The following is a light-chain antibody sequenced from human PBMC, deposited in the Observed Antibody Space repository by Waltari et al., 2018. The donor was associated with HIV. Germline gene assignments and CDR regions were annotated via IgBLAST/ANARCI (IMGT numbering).Light chain of an antibody. J-gene: IGKJ2*01. CDR2: EAS. CDR1: QNIRSW. CDR3: QQYHSFPYT. V-gene: IGKV1-5*03. Sequence: DIQMTQSPSTLSASVGDRVTIPCRASQNIRSWLAWYQQTPGKAPKLLIYEASSLESGVPSRLSGSGSGTEFTLTISSLQPDDFATYYCQQYHSFPYTFGQGTKLEI.